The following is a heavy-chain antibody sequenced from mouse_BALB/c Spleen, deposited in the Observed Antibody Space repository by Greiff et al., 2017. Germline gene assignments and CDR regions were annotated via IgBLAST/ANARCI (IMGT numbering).Heavy chain of an antibody. D-gene: IGHD2-1*01. CDR1: GFTFSSYA. V-gene: IGHV5-9-3*01. CDR2: ISSGGSYT. CDR3: ARGYGNYVYAMDY. Sequence: EVQVVESGGGLVKPGGSLKLSCAASGFTFSSYAMSWVRQTPEKRLEWVATISSGGSYTYYPDSVKGRFTISRDNAKNTLYLQMSSLRSEDTAMYYCARGYGNYVYAMDYWGQGTSVTVSS. J-gene: IGHJ4*01.